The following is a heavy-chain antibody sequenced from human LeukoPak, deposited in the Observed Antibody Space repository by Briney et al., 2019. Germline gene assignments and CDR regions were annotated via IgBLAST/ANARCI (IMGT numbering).Heavy chain of an antibody. V-gene: IGHV3-7*03. J-gene: IGHJ4*02. D-gene: IGHD3-22*01. Sequence: PGGSLRLSCAASGFTFSSYWMSWVRQAPGKGLEWVANIKQDGSEKYYADSVKGRFTISRDNSKNSLYLQMNSLRAEDTALYYCAKDRSRDSSGYYLYYFDYWGQGTLVTVSS. CDR1: GFTFSSYW. CDR2: IKQDGSEK. CDR3: AKDRSRDSSGYYLYYFDY.